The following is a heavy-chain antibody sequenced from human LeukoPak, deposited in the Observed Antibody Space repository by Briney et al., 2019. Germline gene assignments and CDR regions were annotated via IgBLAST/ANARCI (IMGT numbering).Heavy chain of an antibody. D-gene: IGHD5-18*01. Sequence: GGSLRLSCAASGFTFSSYEMNWVRQAPGKGLEWVSYISSSGSTTYYADSVKGRFTISRDNSKNTLYLQMNSLRAEDTAVYYCAREVLDTAMALGYWGQGTLVTVSS. CDR1: GFTFSSYE. J-gene: IGHJ4*02. V-gene: IGHV3-48*03. CDR3: AREVLDTAMALGY. CDR2: ISSSGSTT.